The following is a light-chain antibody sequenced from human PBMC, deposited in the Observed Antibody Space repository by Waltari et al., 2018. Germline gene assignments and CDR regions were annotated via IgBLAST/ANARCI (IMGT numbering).Light chain of an antibody. CDR3: QQYGSSPPTG. CDR2: GAS. CDR1: QSVNSRY. V-gene: IGKV3-20*01. Sequence: IVLTQSPGTLSLSPGERATLSCRASQSVNSRYLAWYQQKSGQAPRLLIHGASSSATGIPDRFSGSGSGTDFTLTISRLEPEDFAVYYCQQYGSSPPTGFGPGTKLDIK. J-gene: IGKJ3*01.